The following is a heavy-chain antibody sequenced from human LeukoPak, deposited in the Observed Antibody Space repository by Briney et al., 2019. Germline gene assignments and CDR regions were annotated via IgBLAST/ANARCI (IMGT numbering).Heavy chain of an antibody. CDR2: ISTDGSST. D-gene: IGHD3-3*01. CDR3: ATSPIFSND. Sequence: GGSLRLSCAASGFTFSDYWMHWVRQAPGKGLVWVSHISTDGSSTTYADSVRCRFIISRDNARNTLYLQMNSLRVGDTAVYYCATSPIFSNDWGQGTLVTVSS. J-gene: IGHJ4*02. V-gene: IGHV3-74*01. CDR1: GFTFSDYW.